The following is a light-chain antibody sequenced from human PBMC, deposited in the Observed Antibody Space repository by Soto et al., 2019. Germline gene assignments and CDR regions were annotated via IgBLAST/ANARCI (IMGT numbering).Light chain of an antibody. Sequence: EIVMTQSPATLSVSPGERATLSCRASQSVSSNLAWYQQKPGQAPRLLIYGASTRATGIPARFSGSGSGTEFTLTISSLQSEDFAVCYCQQYNNWPPPLTFGGGTKVEI. J-gene: IGKJ4*01. V-gene: IGKV3-15*01. CDR1: QSVSSN. CDR2: GAS. CDR3: QQYNNWPPPLT.